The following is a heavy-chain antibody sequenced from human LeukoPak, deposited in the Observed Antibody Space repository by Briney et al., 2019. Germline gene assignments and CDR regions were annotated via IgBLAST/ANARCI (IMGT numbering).Heavy chain of an antibody. CDR1: GGSISSYY. Sequence: SETLSLTCTVSGGSISSYYWSGIRQPPGKGLEWIGYIYYSGSTNYNPSLKSRVTISVDTSKNQFSLKLSSVTAADTAVYYCARHGHGYIIGEYFQHWGQGTLVTVSS. J-gene: IGHJ1*01. CDR2: IYYSGST. V-gene: IGHV4-59*08. CDR3: ARHGHGYIIGEYFQH. D-gene: IGHD5-24*01.